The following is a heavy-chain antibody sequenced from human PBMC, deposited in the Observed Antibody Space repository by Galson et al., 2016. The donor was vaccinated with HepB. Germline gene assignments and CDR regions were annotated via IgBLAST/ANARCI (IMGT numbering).Heavy chain of an antibody. CDR2: ISGSGSST. V-gene: IGHV3-23*01. Sequence: SLRLSCAASGFTFRNYAMSWVRQAPGMGLEWVSRISGSGSSTDYAESVKGRFTISRDNSKNTLYLQMNSLRVEDTALYYCAKERDVIVVGTPFDYWGQGTLVTVSS. J-gene: IGHJ4*02. CDR1: GFTFRNYA. CDR3: AKERDVIVVGTPFDY. D-gene: IGHD3-22*01.